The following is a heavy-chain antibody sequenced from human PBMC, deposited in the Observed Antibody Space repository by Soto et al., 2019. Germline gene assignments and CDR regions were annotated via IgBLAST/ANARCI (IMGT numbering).Heavy chain of an antibody. CDR1: GFTFSSYG. CDR2: IWFDGSDK. J-gene: IGHJ3*02. D-gene: IGHD2-15*01. V-gene: IGHV3-33*01. CDR3: ARLYCSASSCYSVGAFDI. Sequence: PGGSLRLSCAASGFTFSSYGMHWVRQAPGKGVEWVALIWFDGSDKYYTESVKGRFTISRDNSKSTLYLQMNSLRAEDTAVYYSARLYCSASSCYSVGAFDIRGQGTMVTVS.